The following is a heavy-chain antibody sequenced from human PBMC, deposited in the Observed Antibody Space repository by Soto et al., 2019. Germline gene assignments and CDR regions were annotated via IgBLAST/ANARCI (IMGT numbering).Heavy chain of an antibody. J-gene: IGHJ3*02. D-gene: IGHD3-10*01. CDR2: ISSSGTT. CDR3: ARGRGGTYYAFDI. V-gene: IGHV4-59*01. CDR1: SGSIGTYF. Sequence: QVQLRESGPGLVKPSETLSLTCTVSSGSIGTYFWSWIRQPPGKGLEWIGYISSSGTTNYNPALKRRVIISPDTSKNQFFLRLSSVTAADTAVYYCARGRGGTYYAFDIWGQGTLVTVSS.